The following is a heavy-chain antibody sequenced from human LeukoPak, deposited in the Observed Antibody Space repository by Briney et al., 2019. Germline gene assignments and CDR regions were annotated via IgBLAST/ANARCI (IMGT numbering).Heavy chain of an antibody. CDR2: ISYDGSNK. CDR1: GFTFSSYA. Sequence: GGSLRLSCAASGFTFSSYAMHWVRQAPGKGLEWVAVISYDGSNKYYADSVKGRFTISRDNSKNTLYLQMNSLRAEDTAVYYCAKVQYSYGKVFDYWGQGTLVTVSS. CDR3: AKVQYSYGKVFDY. V-gene: IGHV3-30-3*01. D-gene: IGHD5-18*01. J-gene: IGHJ4*02.